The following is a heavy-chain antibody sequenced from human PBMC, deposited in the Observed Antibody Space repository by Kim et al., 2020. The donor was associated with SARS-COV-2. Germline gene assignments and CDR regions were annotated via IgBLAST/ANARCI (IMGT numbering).Heavy chain of an antibody. Sequence: YADSVKGRFTISRDNAKNSLYLQMNSRRAEDTAVYYCARMEAGLYYGMDVWGQGTTVTVSS. J-gene: IGHJ6*02. D-gene: IGHD3-3*01. V-gene: IGHV3-21*01. CDR3: ARMEAGLYYGMDV.